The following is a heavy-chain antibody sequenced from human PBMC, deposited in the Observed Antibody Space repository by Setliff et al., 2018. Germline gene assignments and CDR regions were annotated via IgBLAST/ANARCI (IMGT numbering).Heavy chain of an antibody. J-gene: IGHJ6*02. V-gene: IGHV5-51*01. D-gene: IGHD3-22*01. CDR2: IYPGDSDT. Sequence: PGESLKISCKGSGYSFTSYWIGWVRQMPGKGLEWMGIIYPGDSDTRYSPSFQGQVTISADKSISTAYLQWSSLKASDTAMYYCARYDISGYHYYYGMDVWGQGTTVTVSS. CDR3: ARYDISGYHYYYGMDV. CDR1: GYSFTSYW.